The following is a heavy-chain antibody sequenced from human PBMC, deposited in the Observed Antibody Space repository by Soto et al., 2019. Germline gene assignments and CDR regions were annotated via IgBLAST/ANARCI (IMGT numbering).Heavy chain of an antibody. CDR3: ASRRSRWYGTASNYYYGMDV. CDR2: IYPGDSDT. V-gene: IGHV5-51*01. J-gene: IGHJ6*02. Sequence: PGDSLKISCKGSGYSFTSYWIGWVRQMPGKGLEWMGIIYPGDSDTRYSPSFQGQVTISADKSISTAYLQWSSLKASDPAMYYCASRRSRWYGTASNYYYGMDVWGQGTTVIVSS. CDR1: GYSFTSYW. D-gene: IGHD6-13*01.